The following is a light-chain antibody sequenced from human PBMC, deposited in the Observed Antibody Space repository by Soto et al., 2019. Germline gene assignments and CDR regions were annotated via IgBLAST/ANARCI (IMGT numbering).Light chain of an antibody. CDR2: DVS. J-gene: IGLJ1*01. Sequence: QSALTQPRSVSGSPGQSVTISCTGTSSDVGDYNYVSWYQQHPRKAPKLMIYDVSKWPSGVPDRFSGSKSGNTASLTISGLQAEDEADYYCCSYAGSYTYVFGTGTKVTVL. CDR1: SSDVGDYNY. CDR3: CSYAGSYTYV. V-gene: IGLV2-11*01.